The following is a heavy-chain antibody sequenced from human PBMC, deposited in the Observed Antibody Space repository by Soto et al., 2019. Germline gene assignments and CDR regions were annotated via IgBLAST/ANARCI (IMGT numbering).Heavy chain of an antibody. J-gene: IGHJ4*01. V-gene: IGHV3-7*03. CDR1: GFTFSSYW. D-gene: IGHD3-16*01. Sequence: EVQLVESGGGLVQPGGSLRLSCAASGFTFSSYWMSWVRQAPGKGLEWVANIKQDGSEKYYLDSVKGRFTSSRDNAKNSLYLQMNSLRTEDTAVFYCVRVGRLGGYWGHGNLVTVSS. CDR2: IKQDGSEK. CDR3: VRVGRLGGY.